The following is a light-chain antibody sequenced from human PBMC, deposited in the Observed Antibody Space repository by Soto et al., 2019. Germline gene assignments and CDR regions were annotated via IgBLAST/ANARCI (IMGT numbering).Light chain of an antibody. CDR2: DAS. CDR3: QQYRSYSLT. Sequence: DIQMTQSPSTLSASVGDRVTISCRASQSVSAWLAWYQQKPGKAPKLLISDASSLKSGVPSRFSGSGYGTEFTLTISSLQPEDFATYYCQQYRSYSLTFGGGTKVEIK. V-gene: IGKV1-5*01. CDR1: QSVSAW. J-gene: IGKJ4*01.